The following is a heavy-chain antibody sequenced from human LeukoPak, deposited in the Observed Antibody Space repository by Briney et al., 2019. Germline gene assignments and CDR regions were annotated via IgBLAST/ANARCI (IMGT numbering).Heavy chain of an antibody. D-gene: IGHD2-21*01. Sequence: SETLSLTCTVSGGSVSSGSYYWSWIRQPPGKGLEWIGYIYYSGSTNYNPSLKSRVTISVDTSKNQFSLKLSSVTAADTAVYYCARGGDVDVWGQGATVTVSS. CDR3: ARGGDVDV. J-gene: IGHJ6*01. V-gene: IGHV4-61*01. CDR2: IYYSGST. CDR1: GGSVSSGSYY.